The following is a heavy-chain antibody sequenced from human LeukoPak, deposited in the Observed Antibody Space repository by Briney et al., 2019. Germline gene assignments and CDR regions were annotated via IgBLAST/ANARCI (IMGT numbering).Heavy chain of an antibody. V-gene: IGHV4-34*01. J-gene: IGHJ4*02. CDR1: GEPFSGYY. CDR3: ARLVPERFFQLNPEGYYDY. Sequence: PSETLSLTCAVSGEPFSGYYRGWIRQPPGKGLELIGEINRHGNTDYNPSLKSRVSMSIDTSKNQFSLKLISVTAADTAVYYCARLVPERFFQLNPEGYYDYWGQGTLVTVSS. CDR2: INRHGNT. D-gene: IGHD3-3*01.